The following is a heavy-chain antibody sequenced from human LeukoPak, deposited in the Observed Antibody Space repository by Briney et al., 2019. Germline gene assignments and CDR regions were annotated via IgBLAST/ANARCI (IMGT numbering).Heavy chain of an antibody. J-gene: IGHJ6*03. CDR1: GFTFTSYW. Sequence: GGSLRLSCAASGFTFTSYWMHWVRQAAGTGLVWLSRIDHDGSGTNYADSVRGRFTISRDNAKNSLYLQMNSLRAEDTAVYYCASLPDGFVYYYYYMDVWGKGTTVTVSS. D-gene: IGHD3-10*01. CDR2: IDHDGSGT. CDR3: ASLPDGFVYYYYYMDV. V-gene: IGHV3-74*01.